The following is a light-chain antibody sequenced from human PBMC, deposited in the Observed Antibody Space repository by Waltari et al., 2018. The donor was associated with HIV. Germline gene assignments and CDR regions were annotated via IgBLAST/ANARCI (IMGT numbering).Light chain of an antibody. J-gene: IGLJ1*01. CDR2: ANN. V-gene: IGLV6-57*01. Sequence: NFILTQPHSVSESPGTTVTISCPRCTGNITSSHVQWSQQRPGSSPTTVIYANNQRPSGVPDRFSGSIDSSSNSASLTISGLRTEDEADYYCQSHDNKIFYVFGGGTYVTVL. CDR1: TGNITSSH. CDR3: QSHDNKIFYV.